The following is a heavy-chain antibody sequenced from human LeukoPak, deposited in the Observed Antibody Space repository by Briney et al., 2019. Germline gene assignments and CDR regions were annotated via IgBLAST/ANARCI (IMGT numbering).Heavy chain of an antibody. Sequence: SETLSLTCTVSGGSISTSSYYWGWIRQPPGKGLEWIGSIYYSGSTYYNPSLKSRVTISVDTSKNQFSLKLSSVTAADTAVYYCARRAGDGENYFDYWGQGTLVTVSS. D-gene: IGHD5-24*01. CDR2: IYYSGST. CDR1: GGSISTSSYY. V-gene: IGHV4-39*01. J-gene: IGHJ4*02. CDR3: ARRAGDGENYFDY.